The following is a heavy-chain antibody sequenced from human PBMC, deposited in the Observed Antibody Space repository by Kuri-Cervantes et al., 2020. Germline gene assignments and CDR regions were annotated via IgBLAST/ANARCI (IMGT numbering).Heavy chain of an antibody. V-gene: IGHV4-30-4*08. CDR3: ARSEAIPAGVGDWFDP. CDR2: IYYSGST. CDR1: GGSISSGDYY. Sequence: LRLSCTVSGGSISSGDYYWSWIRQPPGKGLEWIGYIYYSGSTYYNPSLKSRVTISVDTSKNQFSLKLSSVTAADTAVYYCARSEAIPAGVGDWFDPWGQGILVTVSS. J-gene: IGHJ5*02. D-gene: IGHD2-2*02.